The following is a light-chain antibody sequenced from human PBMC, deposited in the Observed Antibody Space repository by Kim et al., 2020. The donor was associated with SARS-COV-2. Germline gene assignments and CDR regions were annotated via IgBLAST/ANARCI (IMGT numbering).Light chain of an antibody. CDR2: AAS. CDR1: QSISSY. Sequence: DIQMTQSPSSLSASVGDRVTITCRASQSISSYLNWYQQKPGKAPNLLIYAASSLQSGVPSRFSGSGSGTDFTLTISSLQPEDFATYYCQQSYSTPPTLGQGTKVDIK. V-gene: IGKV1-39*01. J-gene: IGKJ1*01. CDR3: QQSYSTPPT.